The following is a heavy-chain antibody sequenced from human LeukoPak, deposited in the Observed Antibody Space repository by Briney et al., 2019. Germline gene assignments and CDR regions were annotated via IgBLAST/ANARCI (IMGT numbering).Heavy chain of an antibody. CDR3: ASVPAALNFDY. Sequence: GVSVKVSCNVSGDTLTELSMHWVRQAPGKGLEWMGGFDPEDGETIYAQKFQGRVTMTEDTSTDTAYMELSSLRSEDTAVYYCASVPAALNFDYWRQGTLVTVSS. J-gene: IGHJ4*02. CDR2: FDPEDGET. V-gene: IGHV1-24*01. CDR1: GDTLTELS. D-gene: IGHD2-2*01.